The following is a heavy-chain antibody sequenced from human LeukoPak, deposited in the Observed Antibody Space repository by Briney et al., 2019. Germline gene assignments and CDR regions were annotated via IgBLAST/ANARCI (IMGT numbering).Heavy chain of an antibody. Sequence: PGGSLRLSCAASGFTFSSYAMSWVRQAPGKGLEWVSAISGSGGSTYYADSVKGRFTISRDKSKNTLYLQMNSLRAEDTAVYYCAKVTYGSGTYGAFDYWGQGTLVTVSS. V-gene: IGHV3-23*01. CDR2: ISGSGGST. J-gene: IGHJ4*02. CDR1: GFTFSSYA. CDR3: AKVTYGSGTYGAFDY. D-gene: IGHD3-10*01.